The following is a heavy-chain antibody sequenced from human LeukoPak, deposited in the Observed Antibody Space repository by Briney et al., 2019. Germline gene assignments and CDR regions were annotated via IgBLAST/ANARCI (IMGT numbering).Heavy chain of an antibody. Sequence: PSETLSLTCTVSGGSISSYYWSWIRQPPGKGLEWIGYIYYSGSTNYNPSLKGRVTISVDTSKNQFSLKLSSVTAADTAVYYCARQSGYDILTGYPVHFDYWGQGTLVTVSS. J-gene: IGHJ4*02. CDR1: GGSISSYY. V-gene: IGHV4-59*08. CDR2: IYYSGST. D-gene: IGHD3-9*01. CDR3: ARQSGYDILTGYPVHFDY.